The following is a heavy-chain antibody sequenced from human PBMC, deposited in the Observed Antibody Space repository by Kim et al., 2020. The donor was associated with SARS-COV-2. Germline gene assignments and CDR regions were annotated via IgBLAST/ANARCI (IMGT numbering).Heavy chain of an antibody. Sequence: ASVKVSCKVSGYTFTSYAMHWVRQAPGQRLEWMGWINAGNGNTKYSQKFQGRVTITRDTSASTAYMELSSLRSEDTAVYYCARDREYYYDSSGYYSDYYYGMDVWGQGTTVTVSS. D-gene: IGHD3-22*01. V-gene: IGHV1-3*01. J-gene: IGHJ6*02. CDR3: ARDREYYYDSSGYYSDYYYGMDV. CDR1: GYTFTSYA. CDR2: INAGNGNT.